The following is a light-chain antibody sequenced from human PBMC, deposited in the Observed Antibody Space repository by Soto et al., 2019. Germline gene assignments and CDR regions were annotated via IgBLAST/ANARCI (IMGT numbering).Light chain of an antibody. CDR3: QQYDSYSYT. V-gene: IGKV1-5*01. CDR2: GAS. Sequence: DIQMTQSPSTLSASVGDRVTITCRASQSIRSWLAWYQQKPGKAPKLLMYGASNLESGVPSRFSGSGSGTEFTRTISSLQPDDFASYFCQQYDSYSYTFGQGTKLEIK. J-gene: IGKJ2*01. CDR1: QSIRSW.